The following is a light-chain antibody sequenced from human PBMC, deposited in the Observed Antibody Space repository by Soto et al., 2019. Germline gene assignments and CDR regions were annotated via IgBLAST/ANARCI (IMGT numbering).Light chain of an antibody. V-gene: IGKV3-20*01. CDR2: GAY. CDR1: QSVSNNY. J-gene: IGKJ5*01. CDR3: QQYSASPSIT. Sequence: EIVLTQSPGTLSLSPGESATLSCRASQSVSNNYLAWYQQIPGQAPRLLIYGAYTRATGIPDRFSGSGSGTDFTLTISRLEPEDFAVYYCQQYSASPSITCGQGTRLEIK.